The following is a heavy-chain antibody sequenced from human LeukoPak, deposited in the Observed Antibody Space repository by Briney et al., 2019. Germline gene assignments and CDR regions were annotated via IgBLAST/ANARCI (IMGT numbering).Heavy chain of an antibody. Sequence: ASVTVSCTASGYTFTSHAISWVRQAPGQGIQWKGWISVYNGNTNYAQKLEGRVTMTTDTSTSTAYMELRSLRSDDTAVYYCARGVAAAEYYFDYWGQGTLVTVSS. CDR1: GYTFTSHA. CDR3: ARGVAAAEYYFDY. D-gene: IGHD6-13*01. J-gene: IGHJ4*02. CDR2: ISVYNGNT. V-gene: IGHV1-18*01.